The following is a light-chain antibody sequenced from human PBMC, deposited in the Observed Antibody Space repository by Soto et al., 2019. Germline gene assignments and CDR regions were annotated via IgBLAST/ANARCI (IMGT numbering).Light chain of an antibody. V-gene: IGKV4-1*01. CDR3: QQYYSSPPT. J-gene: IGKJ4*01. CDR2: WAS. Sequence: DIVMTQSPDSLAVSLGERATINCKSSQNILYRSNNKNCLSWYQQKPGQPPQLLIYWASTRESGVPDRFSGSGSGTECTLTISSLQAEEVAVYYCQQYYSSPPTFGGGTKVEIK. CDR1: QNILYRSNNKNC.